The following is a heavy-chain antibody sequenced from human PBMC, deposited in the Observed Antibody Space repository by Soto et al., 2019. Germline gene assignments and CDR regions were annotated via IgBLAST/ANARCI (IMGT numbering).Heavy chain of an antibody. D-gene: IGHD3-3*01. CDR3: ATLYDFWSGYYRAPLASDY. J-gene: IGHJ4*02. CDR1: GYSFTSYW. V-gene: IGHV5-10-1*01. Sequence: GESLKISCKGSGYSFTSYWISWVRQMPGKGLEWMGRIDPSDSYTNYSPSFQGHVTISADKSISTAYLQWSSLKASDTAMYYCATLYDFWSGYYRAPLASDYWGRGLLVTLLL. CDR2: IDPSDSYT.